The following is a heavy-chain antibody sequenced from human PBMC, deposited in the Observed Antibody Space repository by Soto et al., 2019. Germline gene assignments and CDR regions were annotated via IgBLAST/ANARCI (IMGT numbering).Heavy chain of an antibody. CDR2: IVPIFGTA. Sequence: QVQLVQSGAEVKKPESSVKVSCKASGGTFSSYAISWVRQAPGQGLEWMGGIVPIFGTANYAQKYQGRVTITADQSMNTAYMVLSSLRSGDTGVYYCVRGANHVSRFLEWLGGYYGIDVWGQGTTGTVSS. D-gene: IGHD3-3*01. V-gene: IGHV1-69*01. CDR1: GGTFSSYA. CDR3: VRGANHVSRFLEWLGGYYGIDV. J-gene: IGHJ6*02.